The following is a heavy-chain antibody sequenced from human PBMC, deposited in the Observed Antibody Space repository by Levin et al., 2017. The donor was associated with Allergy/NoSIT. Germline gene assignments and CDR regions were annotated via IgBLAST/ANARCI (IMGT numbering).Heavy chain of an antibody. Sequence: GGSLRLSCAASGFTFSSYAMSWVRQAPGKGLEWVSAISGSGGSTYYADSVKGRFTISRDNSKNTLYLQMNSLRAEDTAVYYCAKDRAIVVGYYLPDAFDIWGQGTMVTVSS. CDR1: GFTFSSYA. D-gene: IGHD3-22*01. V-gene: IGHV3-23*01. CDR2: ISGSGGST. J-gene: IGHJ3*02. CDR3: AKDRAIVVGYYLPDAFDI.